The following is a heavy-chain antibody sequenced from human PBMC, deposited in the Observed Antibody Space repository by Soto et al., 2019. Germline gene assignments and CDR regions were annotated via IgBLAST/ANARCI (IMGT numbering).Heavy chain of an antibody. CDR3: ARDIAVAEKGFDY. J-gene: IGHJ4*02. D-gene: IGHD6-19*01. V-gene: IGHV1-2*04. Sequence: GASVKVSCKASGYTFTGYYMHWVRQAPGQGLEWMGWINPNSGGTNYAQKFQGWVTMTRDTSISTAYMELSRLRSDDTAVYYCARDIAVAEKGFDYWGQGTLVTVSS. CDR2: INPNSGGT. CDR1: GYTFTGYY.